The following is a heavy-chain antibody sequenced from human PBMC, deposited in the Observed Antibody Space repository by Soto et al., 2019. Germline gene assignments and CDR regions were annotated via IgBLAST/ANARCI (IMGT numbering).Heavy chain of an antibody. V-gene: IGHV1-8*01. D-gene: IGHD4-17*01. J-gene: IGHJ6*02. Sequence: ASVKVSCKASGYTFTSYDINWVRQATGQGLEWMGWMNPNSGNTGYAQKFQGRVTMTRNTSITTAYMELSSLRSEDTAVYYCAIVYGDYVYYCCVMDVGARGTSVSVP. CDR3: AIVYGDYVYYCCVMDV. CDR1: GYTFTSYD. CDR2: MNPNSGNT.